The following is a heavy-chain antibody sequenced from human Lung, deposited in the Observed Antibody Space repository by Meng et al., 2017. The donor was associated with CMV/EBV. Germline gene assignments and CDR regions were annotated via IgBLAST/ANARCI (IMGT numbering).Heavy chain of an antibody. CDR2: INSDGSST. CDR3: AREGYCSSTSCLYYYYYGMDV. Sequence: SXAASGFTFSSYWMHWVRQAPGKGLVWVSRINSDGSSTSYADSVKGRFTISRDNAKNTLYLQMNSLRAEDTAVYYCAREGYCSSTSCLYYYYYGMDVXGQGTTVTV. V-gene: IGHV3-74*01. CDR1: GFTFSSYW. D-gene: IGHD2-2*01. J-gene: IGHJ6*02.